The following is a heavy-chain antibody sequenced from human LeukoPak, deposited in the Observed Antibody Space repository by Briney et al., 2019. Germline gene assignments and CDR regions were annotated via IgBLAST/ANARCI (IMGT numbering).Heavy chain of an antibody. CDR1: GGSINSGDYY. CDR3: ARDEGYCSGGSCYSEWAFDI. D-gene: IGHD2-15*01. Sequence: SETLSLTCTVSGGSINSGDYYWVWIRQPPGKGLEWIGGIYYSGSTSYNPSPKSRVTMTVDTSKSQFSLKLSSVTAADTAVYYCARDEGYCSGGSCYSEWAFDIWGQGTMVTVSS. CDR2: IYYSGST. J-gene: IGHJ3*02. V-gene: IGHV4-39*07.